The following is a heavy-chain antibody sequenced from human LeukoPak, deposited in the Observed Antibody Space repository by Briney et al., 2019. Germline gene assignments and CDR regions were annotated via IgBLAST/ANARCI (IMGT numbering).Heavy chain of an antibody. J-gene: IGHJ6*02. CDR2: MNPNSGNT. CDR1: GYTFTSYD. D-gene: IGHD6-13*01. CDR3: ARGTEYSSSWYYYYYYGMDV. V-gene: IGHV1-8*01. Sequence: ASVNVSCKASGYTFTSYDINWVRQATGQGLEWMGWMNPNSGNTGYAQKFQGRVTMTRNTSISTAYMELSSLRSEDTAVYYCARGTEYSSSWYYYYYYGMDVWGQGTTVTVSS.